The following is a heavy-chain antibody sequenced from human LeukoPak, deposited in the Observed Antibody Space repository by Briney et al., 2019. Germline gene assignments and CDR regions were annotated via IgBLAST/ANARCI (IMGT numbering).Heavy chain of an antibody. D-gene: IGHD3-22*01. V-gene: IGHV4-59*01. J-gene: IGHJ3*01. CDR1: GGSISSYY. CDR3: ARGTYYYDSSGHGT. CDR2: IYYSGST. Sequence: SETLSLTCTVSGGSISSYYWSWIRQPPGKGLEWIGYIYYSGSTNYNPSLKSRVTISVDTSKNQFSLKLSSVTVADTAVYYCARGTYYYDSSGHGTWGQGTMVTVSS.